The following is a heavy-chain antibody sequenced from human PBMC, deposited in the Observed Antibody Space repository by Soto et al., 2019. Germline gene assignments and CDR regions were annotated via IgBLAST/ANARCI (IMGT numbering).Heavy chain of an antibody. CDR1: GFPFSSYA. J-gene: IGHJ4*02. V-gene: IGHV3-23*01. Sequence: GGSLRLSCAASGFPFSSYAMSWVRQAPGKGLEWVSGISGSGGITYYADSVKGRFTISRDNSKNTLYLQMNSLRADDTAVYFCAKSLSASPDYFFDSWGQGTLVTVSS. CDR3: AKSLSASPDYFFDS. CDR2: ISGSGGIT.